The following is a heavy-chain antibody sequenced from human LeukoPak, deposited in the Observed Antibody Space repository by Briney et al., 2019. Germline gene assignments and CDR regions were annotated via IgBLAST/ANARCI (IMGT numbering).Heavy chain of an antibody. J-gene: IGHJ4*02. CDR3: ARAGIAVAGTLDGDYFDY. Sequence: PGGSLRLSCAASGFTFSSYAMHWVRQAPGKGPEWVAVISYDGSNKYYADSVKGRFTISRDNSKNTLYLQMNSLRAEDTAVYYCARAGIAVAGTLDGDYFDYWGQGTLVTVSS. D-gene: IGHD6-19*01. CDR2: ISYDGSNK. CDR1: GFTFSSYA. V-gene: IGHV3-30*04.